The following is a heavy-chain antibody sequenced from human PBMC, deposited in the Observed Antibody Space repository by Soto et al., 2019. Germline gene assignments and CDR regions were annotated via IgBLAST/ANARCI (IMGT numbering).Heavy chain of an antibody. V-gene: IGHV1-69*06. CDR2: IIPIFGTA. CDR1: GVTFSSYA. CDR3: ARDADAWKGYCSGGSCLSIDY. J-gene: IGHJ4*02. D-gene: IGHD2-15*01. Sequence: QVQLVQSGAEVKKPGSSVKVSCKASGVTFSSYAISWVRQAPGQGLEWMGGIIPIFGTANYAQKFQGRVTITADKSTSTAYMELSSLRSEDTAVYYCARDADAWKGYCSGGSCLSIDYWGQGTLVTVSS.